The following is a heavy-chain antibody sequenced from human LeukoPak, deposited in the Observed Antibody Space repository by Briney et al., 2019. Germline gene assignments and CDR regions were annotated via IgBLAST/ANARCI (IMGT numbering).Heavy chain of an antibody. CDR2: ISAYNGNT. CDR3: ARYSSYGYWLY. CDR1: GYTFTNNG. D-gene: IGHD5-18*01. J-gene: IGHJ4*02. Sequence: ASVKVSCKASGYTFTNNGISWVRQAPGQGLEWTGWISAYNGNTNYAQKLQGRVTMTTDTSTSTAYMELRSLRSDDTAVYYCARYSSYGYWLYWGQGTLVTVSS. V-gene: IGHV1-18*01.